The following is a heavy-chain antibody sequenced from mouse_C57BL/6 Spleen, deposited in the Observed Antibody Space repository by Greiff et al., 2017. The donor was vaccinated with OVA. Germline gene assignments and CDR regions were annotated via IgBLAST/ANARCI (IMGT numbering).Heavy chain of an antibody. CDR3: ARPYYYGSSDVAY. D-gene: IGHD1-1*01. Sequence: QVQLQQPGAELVMPGASVKLSCKASGYTFTSYWMHWVKQRPGQGLEWIGEIDPSDSYTNYNQKFKGKSTLTVDKSSSTAYMQLSSLTSEDSAVYDCARPYYYGSSDVAYWGQGTLVTVSA. CDR1: GYTFTSYW. CDR2: IDPSDSYT. J-gene: IGHJ3*01. V-gene: IGHV1-69*01.